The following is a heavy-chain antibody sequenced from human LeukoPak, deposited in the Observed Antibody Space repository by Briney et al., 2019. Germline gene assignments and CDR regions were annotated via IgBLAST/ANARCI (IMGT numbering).Heavy chain of an antibody. CDR1: GGTISSYY. D-gene: IGHD5-24*01. Sequence: PSETLSLTCTVSGGTISSYYWNWIRQPPGKGLEWIGYIYYTGSTKYNPSLKSRVTISADTSKNQFSLKVSSVTAADTAVYYCARDLGYSASSERFDWFDPCGQGTLVTVSS. V-gene: IGHV4-59*01. CDR2: IYYTGST. CDR3: ARDLGYSASSERFDWFDP. J-gene: IGHJ5*02.